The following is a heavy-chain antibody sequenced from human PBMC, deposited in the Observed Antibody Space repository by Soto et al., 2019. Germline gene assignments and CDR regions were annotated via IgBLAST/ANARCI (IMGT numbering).Heavy chain of an antibody. CDR3: ARDPSSSWYEGYYFDY. CDR2: IYTSGST. CDR1: GGSISSYY. Sequence: KASETLSLTCTVSGGSISSYYWSWIRQPAGKGLEWIGRIYTSGSTNYNPSLKSRVTMSVDTSKNQFSLKLSSVTAADTAVYYCARDPSSSWYEGYYFDYWGQGTLVTVSS. D-gene: IGHD6-13*01. V-gene: IGHV4-4*07. J-gene: IGHJ4*02.